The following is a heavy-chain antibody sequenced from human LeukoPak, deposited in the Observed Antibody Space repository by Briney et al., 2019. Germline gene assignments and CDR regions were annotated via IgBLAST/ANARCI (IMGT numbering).Heavy chain of an antibody. CDR3: AFGDY. CDR2: IYYSGTT. J-gene: IGHJ4*02. Sequence: GSLRLSCAASGFTFNSYTMSWVRQPPGKGLEWIASIYYSGTTYYNPSLKSRVTISLDTSRNQHSLKLSSVTAADTAVYYCAFGDYWGQGTLVTVSS. V-gene: IGHV4-38-2*01. D-gene: IGHD3-10*01. CDR1: GFTFNSYT.